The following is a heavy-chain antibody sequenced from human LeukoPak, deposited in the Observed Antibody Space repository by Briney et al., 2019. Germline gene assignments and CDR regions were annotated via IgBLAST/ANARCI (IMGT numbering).Heavy chain of an antibody. V-gene: IGHV3-11*01. J-gene: IGHJ3*02. Sequence: GGSLRLYCAASGFTFSDYYMNWIRQAPGEGLEWVSYISSSGSTIYYADSVKGRFTISRDNAKNSLYLQMNSLRAEDTAVYYCARDAGYRSGFDAFDIWGQGTMVTVSS. CDR2: ISSSGSTI. D-gene: IGHD6-19*01. CDR1: GFTFSDYY. CDR3: ARDAGYRSGFDAFDI.